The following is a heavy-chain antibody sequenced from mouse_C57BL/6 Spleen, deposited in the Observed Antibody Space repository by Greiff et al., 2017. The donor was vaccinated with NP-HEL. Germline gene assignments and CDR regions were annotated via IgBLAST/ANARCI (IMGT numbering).Heavy chain of an antibody. CDR3: VRNYYYDSNYAMDY. J-gene: IGHJ4*01. D-gene: IGHD1-1*01. Sequence: EVKLVESGGGLVQPKGSLKLSCAASGFSFNTYAMNWVRQAPGKGLEWVARIRSKSNNYATYYADSVKDRFTISRDDSESMLYLQMNNLKTEDTAMYYCVRNYYYDSNYAMDYWGQGTSVTVSS. CDR1: GFSFNTYA. CDR2: IRSKSNNYAT. V-gene: IGHV10-1*01.